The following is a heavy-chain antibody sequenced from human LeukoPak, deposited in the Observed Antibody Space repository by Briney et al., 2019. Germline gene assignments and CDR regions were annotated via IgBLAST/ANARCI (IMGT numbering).Heavy chain of an antibody. V-gene: IGHV3-7*01. J-gene: IGHJ3*02. CDR1: GFTFSSYW. CDR2: IKQDGSEK. CDR3: ARDRVTIFGVVIIGDAFDI. D-gene: IGHD3-3*01. Sequence: GGSLRLSCAASGFTFSSYWMSWVRQAPGRGLEWVASIKQDGSEKYYVDSVKGRFTISRDNAKNSLYLQMNSLRVEDTAVYYCARDRVTIFGVVIIGDAFDIWGQGTMVTVSS.